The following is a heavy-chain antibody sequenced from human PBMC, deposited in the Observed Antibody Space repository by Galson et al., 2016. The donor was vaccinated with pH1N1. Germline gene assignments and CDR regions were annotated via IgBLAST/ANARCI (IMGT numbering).Heavy chain of an antibody. CDR1: GFTFSSYD. J-gene: IGHJ4*02. CDR2: IRYDGSNNDGSNK. D-gene: IGHD3-10*01. CDR3: AKKMGFGDLLYNSDY. Sequence: SLRLSCAASGFTFSSYDMHWVRQAPGKGLEWVAFIRYDGSNNDGSNKYYIDSVKGRFTVSRDNSKNTLYLQMRSLRAEDTAVYYCAKKMGFGDLLYNSDYWGQGTLVTVSS. V-gene: IGHV3-30*02.